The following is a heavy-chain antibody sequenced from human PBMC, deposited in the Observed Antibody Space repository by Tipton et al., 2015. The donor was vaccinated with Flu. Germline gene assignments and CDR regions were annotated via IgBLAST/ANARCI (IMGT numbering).Heavy chain of an antibody. D-gene: IGHD6-19*01. V-gene: IGHV3-7*01. CDR3: AKDGWDTSGWYPFDY. CDR1: GFTLSSYW. CDR2: IKQDGSEK. J-gene: IGHJ4*02. Sequence: SLRLSCVASGFTLSSYWMSWVRQAPGKGLEWVANIKQDGSEKYYMDSVKGRFIISRDNAKNSLYLQMNSLRSEDTAVYYCAKDGWDTSGWYPFDYWGQGTLVTVSS.